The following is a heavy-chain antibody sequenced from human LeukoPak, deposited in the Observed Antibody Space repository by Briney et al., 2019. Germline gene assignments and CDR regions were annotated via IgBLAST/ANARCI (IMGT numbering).Heavy chain of an antibody. CDR1: GGSFSGYY. CDR3: AKKWGNWFDP. D-gene: IGHD1-26*01. Sequence: SETLSLTCAVSGGSFSGYYWSWIRQPPGKGLEWIGEINHSGSANYNPSLKSRVTISVDTSKNQFSLKLSSVTAADTAVYYCAKKWGNWFDPWGQGTLVTVSS. V-gene: IGHV4-34*01. J-gene: IGHJ5*02. CDR2: INHSGSA.